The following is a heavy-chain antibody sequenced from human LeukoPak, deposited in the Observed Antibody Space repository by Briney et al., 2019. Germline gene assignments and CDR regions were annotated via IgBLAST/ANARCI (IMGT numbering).Heavy chain of an antibody. CDR3: AREGHGHYGLDY. CDR1: GFTFSSYG. V-gene: IGHV3-33*01. CDR2: IWYDGSNK. D-gene: IGHD4-17*01. J-gene: IGHJ4*02. Sequence: PGGSLRLSCAASGFTFSSYGMHWVRQAPGKGLEWVAVIWYDGSNKYYADSVKGRFTISRDNSKNTLYLQMNSLRAEDTAVYYCAREGHGHYGLDYWGQGTLVTVSS.